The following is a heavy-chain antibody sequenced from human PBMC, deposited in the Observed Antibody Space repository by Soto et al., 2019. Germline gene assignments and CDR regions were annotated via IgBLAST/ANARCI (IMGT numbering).Heavy chain of an antibody. CDR1: GYTFPRYA. D-gene: IGHD3-9*01. V-gene: IGHV1-3*01. J-gene: IGHJ4*02. Sequence: ASVKVSCKASGYTFPRYAMNWVRQAPGQSPEWMGWINPGNGNTKYSQRFQGRVTITRDTSASTAYMELSSLTSEDTAVYYCARRGALTSYFYGYYFDYCGEVPLVTVS. CDR3: ARRGALTSYFYGYYFDY. CDR2: INPGNGNT.